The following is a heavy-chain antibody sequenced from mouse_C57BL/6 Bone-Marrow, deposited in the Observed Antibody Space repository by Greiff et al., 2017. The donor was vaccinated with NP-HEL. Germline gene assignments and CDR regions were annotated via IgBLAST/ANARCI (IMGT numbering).Heavy chain of an antibody. CDR1: GYTFTSYG. V-gene: IGHV1-81*01. D-gene: IGHD2-1*01. Sequence: VQFQQSGAELARPGASVKLSCKASGYTFTSYGISWVKQRTGQGLEWIGEIYPRSGNTYYNEKFKGKATLTADKSSSTAYMELRSLTSEDSAVYFCARRGNYEAYWGQGTLVTVSA. CDR2: IYPRSGNT. CDR3: ARRGNYEAY. J-gene: IGHJ3*01.